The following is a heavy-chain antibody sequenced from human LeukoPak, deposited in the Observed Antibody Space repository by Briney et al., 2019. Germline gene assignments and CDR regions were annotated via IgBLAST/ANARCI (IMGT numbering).Heavy chain of an antibody. CDR2: INPSSGGT. D-gene: IGHD6-13*01. CDR1: GNTFPGNY. V-gene: IGHV1-2*02. J-gene: IGHJ4*02. CDR3: AGGSSYYFFDY. Sequence: ASVKVSCKASGNTFPGNYLHWVRQAPGQGPEWMGWINPSSGGTNPAQKFQGRVAMTRDTSISTVYIQLKRLTSDDTAVYYCAGGSSYYFFDYWGQGVLVTVSS.